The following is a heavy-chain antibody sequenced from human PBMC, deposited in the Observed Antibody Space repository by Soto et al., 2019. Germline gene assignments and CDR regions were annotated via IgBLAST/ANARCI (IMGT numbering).Heavy chain of an antibody. V-gene: IGHV1-69*01. Sequence: QVQLVQSGAEVKKPGSSVKVSCKASGGTFSSYAISWVRQAPGQGLEWMGGIIPISGTANYAQKFQGRVTITADESTSPAYRELSSLRAEDTAVYYCARSQGSRTSLERSYYYYYGMDVWGQGTRVTVSS. CDR2: IIPISGTA. J-gene: IGHJ6*02. CDR1: GGTFSSYA. D-gene: IGHD2-2*01. CDR3: ARSQGSRTSLERSYYYYYGMDV.